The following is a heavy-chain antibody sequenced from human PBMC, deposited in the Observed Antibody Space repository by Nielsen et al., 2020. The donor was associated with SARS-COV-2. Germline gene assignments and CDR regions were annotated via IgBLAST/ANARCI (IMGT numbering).Heavy chain of an antibody. J-gene: IGHJ3*02. CDR3: ARGELLERNECFDM. D-gene: IGHD1-26*01. CDR1: GFIFSDYY. V-gene: IGHV3-11*01. Sequence: GEFLKISCAATGFIFSDYYMTWIRQAPGKGLEWVSYISPDSDTTYYADSVKGRFTISRDNGENSLYLQMNSLGADDTALYYCARGELLERNECFDMWGQGTMVTVSS. CDR2: ISPDSDTT.